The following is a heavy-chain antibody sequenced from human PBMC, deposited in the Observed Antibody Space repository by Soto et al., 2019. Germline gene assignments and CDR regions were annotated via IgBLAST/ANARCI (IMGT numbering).Heavy chain of an antibody. J-gene: IGHJ6*02. Sequence: PSETLSLTCTVSGGSISSSSYYWGWIRQPPGKGLEWIGSIYYSGSTYYNPSLKSRVTISVDTSKNQFSLKLSSVTAADTAVYYCARARVYYYDSSGSIIWDYGMDVWGQGTTVTVSS. D-gene: IGHD3-22*01. CDR2: IYYSGST. CDR1: GGSISSSSYY. CDR3: ARARVYYYDSSGSIIWDYGMDV. V-gene: IGHV4-39*01.